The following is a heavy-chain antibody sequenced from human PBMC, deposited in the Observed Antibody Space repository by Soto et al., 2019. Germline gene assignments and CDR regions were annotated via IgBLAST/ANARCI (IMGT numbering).Heavy chain of an antibody. CDR3: ARSVLDYVWGSYRLDY. CDR1: GGSISSGDYY. D-gene: IGHD3-16*02. J-gene: IGHJ4*02. V-gene: IGHV4-30-4*01. CDR2: IYYSGST. Sequence: QVQLQESGPGLVKPSQTLSLTCTVSGGSISSGDYYWSWIRQPPGKGLEWIGYIYYSGSTYYNPSLKSRVTISVDTSKNQFSLKLSSVTAADTAVYYCARSVLDYVWGSYRLDYWGQGTLVTVSS.